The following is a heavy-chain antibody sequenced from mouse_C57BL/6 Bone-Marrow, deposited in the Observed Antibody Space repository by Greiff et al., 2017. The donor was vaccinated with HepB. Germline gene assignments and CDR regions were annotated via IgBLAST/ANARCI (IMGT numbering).Heavy chain of an antibody. Sequence: EVKLVESGGGLVQPGESLKLSCESNEYEFPSHDMSWVRKTPEKRLELVAAINSDGGSTSYPDTMERRFIISRDNTKKTLYLQMSSLRSEDTALYYCARHQTGTRGYWYFDVWGTGTTVTVSS. D-gene: IGHD4-1*01. J-gene: IGHJ1*03. CDR1: EYEFPSHD. CDR2: INSDGGST. CDR3: ARHQTGTRGYWYFDV. V-gene: IGHV5-2*01.